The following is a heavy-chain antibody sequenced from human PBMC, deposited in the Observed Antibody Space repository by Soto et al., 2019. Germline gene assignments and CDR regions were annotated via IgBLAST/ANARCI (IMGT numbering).Heavy chain of an antibody. CDR2: INPSGGST. J-gene: IGHJ5*02. D-gene: IGHD4-17*01. V-gene: IGHV1-46*01. CDR3: AREVDYGDYSSPGAPNWFDP. CDR1: GYTFTSYY. Sequence: ASVKVSCKASGYTFTSYYMHWVRQAPGQGLEWMGIINPSGGSTSYAQKFQGRVTMTRDTSTSTVYMELSSLRSEDTAVYYCAREVDYGDYSSPGAPNWFDPWGQGTLVTVSS.